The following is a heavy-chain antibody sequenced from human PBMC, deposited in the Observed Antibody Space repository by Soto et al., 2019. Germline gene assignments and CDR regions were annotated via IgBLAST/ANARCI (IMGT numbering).Heavy chain of an antibody. CDR2: VYYSGST. CDR3: ARGWIPPSGHGIAYAMDV. D-gene: IGHD2-21*01. J-gene: IGHJ6*02. CDR1: GVSISGSRYY. Sequence: SETLSLTCTVSGVSISGSRYYWGWIRQPPGRGLDWIGNVYYSGSTYYTPSLRSRVTLYVDPSKNQFSLNLTSVTAADTAVYYCARGWIPPSGHGIAYAMDVGSQWTTVTFAS. V-gene: IGHV4-39*01.